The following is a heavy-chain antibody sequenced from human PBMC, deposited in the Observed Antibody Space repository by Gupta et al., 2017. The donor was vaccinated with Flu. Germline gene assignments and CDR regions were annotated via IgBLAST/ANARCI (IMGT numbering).Heavy chain of an antibody. D-gene: IGHD1-7*01. CDR1: GGTFTNYA. CDR3: AREDNKSNWNSFGWFDP. Sequence: QVQLVQSGAEVRKPGSSVTVSCKASGGTFTNYALSWVRQAPGQGLEWMGGIIPIFGTTNYAQKFQGRVTISMDESTSTTYMELSSLRSDDTAVYYCAREDNKSNWNSFGWFDPWGQGTLVTVSS. V-gene: IGHV1-69*01. J-gene: IGHJ5*02. CDR2: IIPIFGTT.